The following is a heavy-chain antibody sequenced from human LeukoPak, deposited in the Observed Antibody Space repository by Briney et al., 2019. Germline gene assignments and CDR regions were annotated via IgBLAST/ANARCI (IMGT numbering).Heavy chain of an antibody. CDR2: ISGSGGST. V-gene: IGHV3-23*01. J-gene: IGHJ4*02. CDR1: GFTFISYA. D-gene: IGHD6-13*01. Sequence: GGSLRLSCAASGFTFISYAMSWVRQAPGKGLEWVSAISGSGGSTYYADSVKGRFTISRDNSKNTLYLQMNSLRAEDTAVYYCAKRGIAAPGPASDLFDYWGQGTLVTVSS. CDR3: AKRGIAAPGPASDLFDY.